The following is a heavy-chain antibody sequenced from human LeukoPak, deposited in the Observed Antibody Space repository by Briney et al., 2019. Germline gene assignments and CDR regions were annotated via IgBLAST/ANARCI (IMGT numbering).Heavy chain of an antibody. J-gene: IGHJ4*02. CDR3: TSDTFGEHDH. CDR2: ITPDGSTT. D-gene: IGHD3-10*01. CDR1: GFTFSSYW. V-gene: IGHV3-74*01. Sequence: GGSLRLSCAASGFTFSSYWMHWVRQAPGKGLAWVSRITPDGSTTTYADSVKGRFAISRDNAKNTLFLQMNNLRAEDTALYYCTSDTFGEHDHWGQGTLVSVSS.